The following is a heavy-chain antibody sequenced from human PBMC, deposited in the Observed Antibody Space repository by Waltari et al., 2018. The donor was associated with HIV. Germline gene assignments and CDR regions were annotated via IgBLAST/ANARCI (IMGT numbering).Heavy chain of an antibody. J-gene: IGHJ4*02. CDR1: VFPFCINW. Sequence: EVQMVSSGGALVPPGGSLRLSWAASVFPFCINWISWVRQAPGKGLEWVANRKQDGSEKYYVDSVKGRFTISRDNAENSLYLQMNSLRAEDTAVYYCARGGFYGSGSKVNWGQGTLVTVSS. CDR2: RKQDGSEK. D-gene: IGHD3-10*01. V-gene: IGHV3-7*04. CDR3: ARGGFYGSGSKVN.